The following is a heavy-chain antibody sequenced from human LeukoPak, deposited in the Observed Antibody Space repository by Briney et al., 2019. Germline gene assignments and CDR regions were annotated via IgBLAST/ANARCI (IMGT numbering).Heavy chain of an antibody. D-gene: IGHD1-26*01. Sequence: GGSLRLSCSASGFTFNDYTMHWVRQAPGKGLEFVSAIEGNGKTTFYADSVNGRFTISRDNSRDTLYLQVSSLRTEDTAVYYCVKDRSETYSFDSGGQGTLVTVSS. CDR3: VKDRSETYSFDS. V-gene: IGHV3-64D*06. J-gene: IGHJ4*02. CDR2: IEGNGKTT. CDR1: GFTFNDYT.